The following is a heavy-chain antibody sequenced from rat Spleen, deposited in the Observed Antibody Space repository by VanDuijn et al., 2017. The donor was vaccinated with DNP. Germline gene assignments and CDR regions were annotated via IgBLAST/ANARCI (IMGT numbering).Heavy chain of an antibody. D-gene: IGHD1-12*02. CDR1: GYSITSNY. CDR2: ISYSGST. CDR3: ASTSYYDGSYYYVPFAY. V-gene: IGHV3-1*01. J-gene: IGHJ3*01. Sequence: EVQLQESGPGLVKPSQSLSLTCSVTGYSITSNYWGWIRKFPGNKMEYIGHISYSGSTNYNPSLKSRFSITRDTSKNHFFLQLDSVTPEDTATYYCASTSYYDGSYYYVPFAYWGQGTLVTVSS.